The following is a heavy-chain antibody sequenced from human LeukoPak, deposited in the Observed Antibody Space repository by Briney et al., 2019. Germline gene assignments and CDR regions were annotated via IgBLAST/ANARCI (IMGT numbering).Heavy chain of an antibody. Sequence: ASVKVSCKVSGYTLTELSMHWVRQAPGKGLEWMGGFDPEDGETIYAQKFQGRVTITADESTSTAYMELSSLRSEDTAVYYCARGETNYYDSSGYSDYWGQGTLVTVSS. CDR3: ARGETNYYDSSGYSDY. J-gene: IGHJ4*02. V-gene: IGHV1-24*01. D-gene: IGHD3-22*01. CDR1: GYTLTELS. CDR2: FDPEDGET.